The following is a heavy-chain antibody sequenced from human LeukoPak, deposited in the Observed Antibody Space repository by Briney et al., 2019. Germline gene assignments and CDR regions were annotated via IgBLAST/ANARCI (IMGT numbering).Heavy chain of an antibody. CDR3: ARKVTGYSSSWYLGAFDI. CDR1: GGSISSSSYY. J-gene: IGHJ3*02. Sequence: SETLSLTCTVSGGSISSSSYYWGWIRQPPGKGLEWIGSIYYSGSTNYNPSLKSRVTISVDTSKNQFSLKLSSVTAADTAVYYCARKVTGYSSSWYLGAFDIWGQGTMVTVSS. V-gene: IGHV4-39*07. CDR2: IYYSGST. D-gene: IGHD6-13*01.